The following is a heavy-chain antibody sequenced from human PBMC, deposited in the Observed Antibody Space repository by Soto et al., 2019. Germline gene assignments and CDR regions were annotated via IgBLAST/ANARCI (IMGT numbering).Heavy chain of an antibody. D-gene: IGHD6-19*01. J-gene: IGHJ4*02. CDR2: IYYSGST. CDR3: ARGIAVAGSFDY. V-gene: IGHV4-59*01. Sequence: PSETLSLTCTVSGGSISSYYWSWIRQPPGKGLEWIGYIYYSGSTNYNPSLKSRVTISVDTSKNQFSLKLSSVTAADTAVYYCARGIAVAGSFDYWGQGTMVTVYS. CDR1: GGSISSYY.